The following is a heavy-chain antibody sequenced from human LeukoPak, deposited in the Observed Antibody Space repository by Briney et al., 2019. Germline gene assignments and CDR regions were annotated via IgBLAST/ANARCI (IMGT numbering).Heavy chain of an antibody. CDR2: MTQDGSEK. V-gene: IGHV3-7*01. J-gene: IGHJ4*02. CDR3: ARIYCSSTNCYRHFDY. Sequence: GGSLRLSCTASGFTFWMTWVRQAPGTGREWVANMTQDGSEKYYVDSVKGRFTISRNNAKNSLYLQMNSLRAEDTAVYYCARIYCSSTNCYRHFDYWGQGTLVTVSS. CDR1: GFTFW. D-gene: IGHD2-2*01.